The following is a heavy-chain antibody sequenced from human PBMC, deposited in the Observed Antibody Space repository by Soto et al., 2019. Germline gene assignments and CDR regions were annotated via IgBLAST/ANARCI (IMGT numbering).Heavy chain of an antibody. CDR2: TYYRSKWYN. D-gene: IGHD1-1*01. CDR1: GDSVSSNSAG. J-gene: IGHJ6*03. Sequence: QTLSLTCDISGDSVSSNSAGWNCIRQTPSRGLEWLGRTYYRSKWYNNYAVSVKSRVSVNPDTAKNQFSLQLNSVTPEDTAVYYCARGSWDDVSGHYYMDVWGKGTTVTVSS. CDR3: ARGSWDDVSGHYYMDV. V-gene: IGHV6-1*01.